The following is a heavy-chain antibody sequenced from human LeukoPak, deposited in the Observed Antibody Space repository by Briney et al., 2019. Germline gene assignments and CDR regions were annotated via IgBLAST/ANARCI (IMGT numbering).Heavy chain of an antibody. CDR1: GFTFSDYY. Sequence: GGSLRLSCAASGFTFSDYYMSWIRQAPGKGLEWVSYISSSGSTIYYADSVKGRFTISRDDAKNSLYLQMNSLRAEDTAVYYCASSEDIVATIAPSDYWGQGTLVTVSS. J-gene: IGHJ4*02. CDR3: ASSEDIVATIAPSDY. V-gene: IGHV3-11*01. D-gene: IGHD5-12*01. CDR2: ISSSGSTI.